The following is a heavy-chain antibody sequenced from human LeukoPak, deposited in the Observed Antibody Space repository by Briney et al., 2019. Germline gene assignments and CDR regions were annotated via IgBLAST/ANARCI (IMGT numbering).Heavy chain of an antibody. V-gene: IGHV1-3*01. CDR2: IKVANGDT. Sequence: ASVKVSCKTSRYSFTRHVLHWVRQAPGQGLEWMGWIKVANGDTKYSQRFQGRVTFVRDTSATTVYMHLSSLTSEDTALYYCARELTRFGELDFWGQGTLVTVSS. CDR3: ARELTRFGELDF. CDR1: RYSFTRHV. J-gene: IGHJ4*02. D-gene: IGHD3-10*01.